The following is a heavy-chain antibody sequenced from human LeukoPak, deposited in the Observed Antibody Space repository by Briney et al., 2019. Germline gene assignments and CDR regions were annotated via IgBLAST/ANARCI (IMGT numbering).Heavy chain of an antibody. V-gene: IGHV4-34*01. CDR2: INHSGST. Sequence: SVPLSLTSAVYGGAFSCYYWSWIRPPPGKGLEWIGEINHSGSTNYNPSLKSRVTISVDTSKNQFSLKLSSVTAADTAVYYCARFPWSGIPWWFDPWGQGTLVTVSS. CDR3: ARFPWSGIPWWFDP. D-gene: IGHD3-3*01. J-gene: IGHJ5*02. CDR1: GGAFSCYY.